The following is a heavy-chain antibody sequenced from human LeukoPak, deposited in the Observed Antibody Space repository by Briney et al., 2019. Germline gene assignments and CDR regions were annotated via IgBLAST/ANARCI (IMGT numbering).Heavy chain of an antibody. J-gene: IGHJ5*02. Sequence: APVKVSCKASGYTFTSYGISWVRQAPGQGLEWMGWISAYNGNTNYAQKLQGRVTMTTDTSTSTAYMELRSLRSDDTAVYYCARVSLEWLFGDWFDPWGQGTLVTVSS. CDR1: GYTFTSYG. CDR2: ISAYNGNT. CDR3: ARVSLEWLFGDWFDP. V-gene: IGHV1-18*01. D-gene: IGHD3-3*01.